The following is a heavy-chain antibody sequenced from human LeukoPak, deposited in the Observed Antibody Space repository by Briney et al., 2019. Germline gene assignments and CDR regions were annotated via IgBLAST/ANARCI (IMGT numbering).Heavy chain of an antibody. D-gene: IGHD4-17*01. CDR2: IEKTSSTI. CDR3: AKTLGDYGDYWFDP. CDR1: GFIFNAYD. J-gene: IGHJ5*02. V-gene: IGHV3-48*01. Sequence: PGGSLRLSCAASGFIFNAYDMNWVRQAPGKGLEWLSFIEKTSSTIYYADSVKGRFTISRDNSKNTLYLQMNSLRAEDTAVYYCAKTLGDYGDYWFDPWGQGTLVTVSS.